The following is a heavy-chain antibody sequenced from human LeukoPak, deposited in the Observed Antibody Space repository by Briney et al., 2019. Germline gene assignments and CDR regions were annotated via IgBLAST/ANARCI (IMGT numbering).Heavy chain of an antibody. CDR3: ARGKSGSSGLWDS. V-gene: IGHV3-74*01. Sequence: GGSLRLSCVASGFSISTYWMHWVRQAPGKGLVWVSRINPSGSNTNYADSVKGRFTISRGSARNTVYLQMNSLRADNTAVYYCARGKSGSSGLWDSWGQGTLVTVSS. CDR1: GFSISTYW. CDR2: INPSGSNT. J-gene: IGHJ4*02. D-gene: IGHD1-26*01.